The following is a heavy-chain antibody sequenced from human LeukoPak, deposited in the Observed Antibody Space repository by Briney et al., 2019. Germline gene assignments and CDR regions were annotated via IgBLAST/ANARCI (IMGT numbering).Heavy chain of an antibody. V-gene: IGHV3-30*02. J-gene: IGHJ4*02. Sequence: GGSLRLSCAASGFTFSSYGMHWVRQAPGKGLEWVAYIRNDGSNKYYADSLKGRFTISRDNSKNTLYLQMNSLRAEDTAVYYCAKDGEVYCSSKSCYGGFDYWGQGTLVTVSS. CDR1: GFTFSSYG. D-gene: IGHD2-2*01. CDR3: AKDGEVYCSSKSCYGGFDY. CDR2: IRNDGSNK.